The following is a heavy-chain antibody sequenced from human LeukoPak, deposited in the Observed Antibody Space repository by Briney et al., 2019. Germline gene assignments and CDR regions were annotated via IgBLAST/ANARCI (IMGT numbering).Heavy chain of an antibody. Sequence: QTLSLTCAISGDSVSSNSAAWNWIRQSPSRGLEWLGRTYYRSKWYNDYAVSVKSRITINPDTSKNQFSLQLNSVTPEDTAVYYCARGGGYSSNGGFDYWGQGTLVTVSS. V-gene: IGHV6-1*01. D-gene: IGHD5-18*01. CDR3: ARGGGYSSNGGFDY. CDR2: TYYRSKWYN. J-gene: IGHJ4*02. CDR1: GDSVSSNSAA.